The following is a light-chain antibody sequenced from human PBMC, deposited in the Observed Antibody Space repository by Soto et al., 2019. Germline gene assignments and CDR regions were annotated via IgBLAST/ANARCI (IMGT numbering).Light chain of an antibody. CDR3: QQYNSYST. Sequence: DIQMTKSPSTLSASVGDRSTIPCRASQSISSWLAWYQQKPGKAPKLLIYKASSLQSGVPSRFSGSGSGTEFTLTISSLQPDDFATYYCQQYNSYSTFGQGTKVDIK. V-gene: IGKV1-5*03. J-gene: IGKJ1*01. CDR1: QSISSW. CDR2: KAS.